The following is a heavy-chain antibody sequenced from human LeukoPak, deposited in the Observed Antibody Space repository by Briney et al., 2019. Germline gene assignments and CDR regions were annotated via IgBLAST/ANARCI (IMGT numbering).Heavy chain of an antibody. CDR1: GYTFTGYY. J-gene: IGHJ4*02. D-gene: IGHD1-26*01. V-gene: IGHV1-2*02. CDR2: INPNSGAT. CDR3: AFGSYSVGLFDF. Sequence: ASVKVSCKASGYTFTGYYMHWVRQAPGQGLEWMGWINPNSGATDYAQKFQGRVTMTRDTSISTAYMELSRLTSDDTAVYFCAFGSYSVGLFDFWGQGTLVTVSS.